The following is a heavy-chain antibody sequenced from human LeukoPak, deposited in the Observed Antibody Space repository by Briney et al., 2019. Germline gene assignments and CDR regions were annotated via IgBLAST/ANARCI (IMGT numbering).Heavy chain of an antibody. J-gene: IGHJ4*02. V-gene: IGHV4-38-2*02. CDR1: GYSISSGYY. D-gene: IGHD3-9*01. CDR2: IYHSGST. Sequence: SETLSLTCTVSGYSISSGYYWGWIRQPPGKGLEWIGSIYHSGSTYYNPSLKSRVTISVDTSKNQFSLKLSSVTAADTAAYYCARGGGRTISYFDYWGQGTLVTVSS. CDR3: ARGGGRTISYFDY.